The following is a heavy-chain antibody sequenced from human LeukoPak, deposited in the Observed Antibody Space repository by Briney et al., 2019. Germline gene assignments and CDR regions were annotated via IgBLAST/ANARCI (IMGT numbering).Heavy chain of an antibody. J-gene: IGHJ4*02. Sequence: GGSLRLSCAASGFTFSSYGRHWVRQAPGKGLEWVAVIWYDGSNKYYADSVKGRFTISRDNSKNTLYLQMNSLRAEDTAVYYCARALVGATEYYFDYWGQGTLVTVSS. CDR2: IWYDGSNK. CDR3: ARALVGATEYYFDY. D-gene: IGHD1-26*01. CDR1: GFTFSSYG. V-gene: IGHV3-33*01.